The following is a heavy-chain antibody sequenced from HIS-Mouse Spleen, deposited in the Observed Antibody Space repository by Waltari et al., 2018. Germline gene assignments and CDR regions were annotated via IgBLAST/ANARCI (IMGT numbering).Heavy chain of an antibody. CDR2: INPNSGGT. D-gene: IGHD6-13*01. CDR1: GYTFTGYY. J-gene: IGHJ6*02. V-gene: IGHV1-2*02. CDR3: ARDSSWYYYYYYGMDV. Sequence: QVQLVQSGAEVKKPGASVKVSCKASGYTFTGYYMHWVRQAPGQGLEWMGWINPNSGGTNYAQKFQGRVTMTRDTSISTAYMELSRLRSDDTAVYYCARDSSWYYYYYYGMDVWGQGTTVTVSS.